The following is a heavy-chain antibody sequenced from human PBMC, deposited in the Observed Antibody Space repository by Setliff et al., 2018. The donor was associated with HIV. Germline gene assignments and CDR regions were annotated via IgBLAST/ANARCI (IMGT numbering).Heavy chain of an antibody. V-gene: IGHV1-24*01. Sequence: ASVKVSCKVSGYTLTELSMHWVRQAPGKGLEWMGGFDPEDGETIYAQKFQGRVTMTRDTSITTAYMELSSLRSDDTAMYYCATDPGYSSTWYSESFQHWGQGTVVTVSS. CDR1: GYTLTELS. D-gene: IGHD6-13*01. CDR2: FDPEDGET. J-gene: IGHJ1*01. CDR3: ATDPGYSSTWYSESFQH.